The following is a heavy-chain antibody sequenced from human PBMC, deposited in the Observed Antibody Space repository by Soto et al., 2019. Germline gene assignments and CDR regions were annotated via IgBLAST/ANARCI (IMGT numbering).Heavy chain of an antibody. V-gene: IGHV4-4*02. CDR3: ASRDPGTSVDY. J-gene: IGHJ4*02. D-gene: IGHD1-7*01. CDR1: GGSFTSNNW. CDR2: IYRTGST. Sequence: SETLSLTCAVSGGSFTSNNWWTWVRQPPGQGLEWIGEIYRTGSTNYNPSLKSRVTISLDKSENQFSLKVTSLTAADTAVYYCASRDPGTSVDYWGQGTPVTVSS.